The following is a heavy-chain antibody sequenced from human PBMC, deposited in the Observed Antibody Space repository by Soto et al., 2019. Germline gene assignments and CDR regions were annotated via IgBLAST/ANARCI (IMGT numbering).Heavy chain of an antibody. CDR1: GGTFSSYA. V-gene: IGHV1-69*01. CDR2: IIPIFGTA. J-gene: IGHJ6*02. Sequence: QVQLVQSGAEVKKPGSSVKVSCKASGGTFSSYAISWVRQAPGQGLEWMGGIIPIFGTANSAQKFQGRVTITADESTSTAYMELSSLRSEDTAVYYCASSDIVLMVYAIGGPHYYGMDVWGQGTTVTVSS. CDR3: ASSDIVLMVYAIGGPHYYGMDV. D-gene: IGHD2-8*01.